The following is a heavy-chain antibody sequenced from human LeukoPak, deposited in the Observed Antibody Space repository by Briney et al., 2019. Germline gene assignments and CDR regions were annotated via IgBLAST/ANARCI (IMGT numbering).Heavy chain of an antibody. D-gene: IGHD6-13*01. CDR3: AKDLSSRFRRRIAAAGMDY. V-gene: IGHV3-30*02. CDR1: GFAFSSYG. Sequence: GGSLRLSCAASGFAFSSYGMHWVRQAPGKGLEWVAFIRYDGSNKYYADSVKGRFTISRDNSKNTLYLQMNSLRAEDTAVYYCAKDLSSRFRRRIAAAGMDYWGQGTLVTVSS. CDR2: IRYDGSNK. J-gene: IGHJ4*02.